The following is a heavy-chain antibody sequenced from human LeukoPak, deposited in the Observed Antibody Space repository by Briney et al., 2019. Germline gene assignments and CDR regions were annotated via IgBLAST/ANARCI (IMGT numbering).Heavy chain of an antibody. Sequence: GGSLRLSCAASGLTFDVYAVHWVRQAPGKGLEWVSGITWSNGEIAYADSVKGRFTISRDNAKMYLQMNSLRTEDTAVYYCAKSLRNGSGWASDYWGQGALVTVSS. D-gene: IGHD6-19*01. V-gene: IGHV3-9*01. J-gene: IGHJ4*02. CDR2: ITWSNGEI. CDR3: AKSLRNGSGWASDY. CDR1: GLTFDVYA.